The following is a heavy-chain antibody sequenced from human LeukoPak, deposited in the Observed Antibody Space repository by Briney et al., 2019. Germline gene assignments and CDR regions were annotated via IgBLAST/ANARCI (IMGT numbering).Heavy chain of an antibody. J-gene: IGHJ3*02. V-gene: IGHV4-4*07. CDR1: GGSISSYY. CDR3: AREPQQWLVQGSAFDI. Sequence: SETLSLTCAVSGGSISSYYWSWIRQPAGEGLEWIGRIYTSGSTNYNPSLKSRVTMSVDTSKNQFSLKLSSVTAADTAVYYCAREPQQWLVQGSAFDIWGQRTMVTVSS. D-gene: IGHD6-19*01. CDR2: IYTSGST.